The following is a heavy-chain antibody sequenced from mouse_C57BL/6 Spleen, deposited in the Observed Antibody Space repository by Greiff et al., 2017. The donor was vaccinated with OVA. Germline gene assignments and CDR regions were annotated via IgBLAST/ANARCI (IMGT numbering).Heavy chain of an antibody. D-gene: IGHD3-2*02. CDR3: ARDSSGSYYAMDY. V-gene: IGHV1-82*01. Sequence: VKLQESGPELVKPGASVKISCKASGYAFSSSWMNWVKQRPGKGLEWIGRIYPGDGDTNYNGKFKGKATLTADKSSSTAYMQLSSLTSEDSAVYFCARDSSGSYYAMDYWGQGTSVTVSS. CDR1: GYAFSSSW. J-gene: IGHJ4*01. CDR2: IYPGDGDT.